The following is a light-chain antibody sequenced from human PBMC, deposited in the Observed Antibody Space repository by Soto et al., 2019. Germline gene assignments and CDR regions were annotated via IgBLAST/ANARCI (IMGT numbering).Light chain of an antibody. CDR3: QQYGSSPT. CDR2: GAS. V-gene: IGKV3-20*01. J-gene: IGKJ1*01. CDR1: QSVSSSY. Sequence: EIVLTQSTGTLSLSPGERATLSCRASQSVSSSYLAWYQQKTGQAPRLLIYGASSRATGIPDRFSGSGSGTDFALTISRLEPEDFAVYYCQQYGSSPTFGQGTKVEIK.